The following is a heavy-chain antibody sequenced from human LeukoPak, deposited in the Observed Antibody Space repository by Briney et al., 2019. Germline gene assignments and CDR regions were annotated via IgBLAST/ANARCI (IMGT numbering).Heavy chain of an antibody. CDR3: ARSADCSSSSCYLANGMDV. D-gene: IGHD2-2*01. CDR1: GFSVSSNY. Sequence: PGGSLRLSCAASGFSVSSNYMTWVRQAPGKGLEWVSVIYSGGSTYYADSVKGRFTISRDNSKNTLYLQMNSLRAEDTAVYYCARSADCSSSSCYLANGMDVWGQGTTVAVSS. J-gene: IGHJ6*02. CDR2: IYSGGST. V-gene: IGHV3-66*01.